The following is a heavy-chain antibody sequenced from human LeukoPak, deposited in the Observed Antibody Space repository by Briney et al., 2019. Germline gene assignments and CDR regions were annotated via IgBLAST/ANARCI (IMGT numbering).Heavy chain of an antibody. CDR3: ARDRKAWWELLSYYYYGMDV. D-gene: IGHD1-26*01. V-gene: IGHV3-23*01. CDR1: GFSFSTYA. J-gene: IGHJ6*02. Sequence: PGGSLRLSCAASGFSFSTYAMSWVRQAPGKGLEWVSGVNGNGGSTSYADSVKGRFTIFRDNSKNTVYLQMNSLRVEDTAVYYCARDRKAWWELLSYYYYGMDVWGQGTTVTVSS. CDR2: VNGNGGST.